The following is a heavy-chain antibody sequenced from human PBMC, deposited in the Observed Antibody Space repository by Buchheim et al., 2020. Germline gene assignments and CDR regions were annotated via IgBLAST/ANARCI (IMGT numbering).Heavy chain of an antibody. D-gene: IGHD4-17*01. V-gene: IGHV4-39*01. CDR1: GGSISSSTYY. CDR3: ARHQYGIGLAY. CDR2: IQYTGNT. Sequence: QLQLQESGPGLVKPSETLSLTCTVSGGSISSSTYYWGWIRQPPGKGLEFIGNIQYTGNTYYNSSLKSRATISVDTSQMQFSLKLRSVTAADTAVYYCARHQYGIGLAYWGQGIL. J-gene: IGHJ4*02.